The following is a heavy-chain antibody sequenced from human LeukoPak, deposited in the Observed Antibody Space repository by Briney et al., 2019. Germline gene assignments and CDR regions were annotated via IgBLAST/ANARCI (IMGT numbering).Heavy chain of an antibody. V-gene: IGHV4-4*07. CDR2: IYTSGST. CDR1: GGSISSYY. D-gene: IGHD1-26*01. Sequence: PSETLSLTCTVSGGSISSYYWSWIRQSAGKGLEWIWRIYTSGSTNYNPSLKSRVTMSVDTSKNQFSLKLSSVTAADTAVYYCARNSDYVSGSTGDDAFDIWGQGTMVTVSS. CDR3: ARNSDYVSGSTGDDAFDI. J-gene: IGHJ3*02.